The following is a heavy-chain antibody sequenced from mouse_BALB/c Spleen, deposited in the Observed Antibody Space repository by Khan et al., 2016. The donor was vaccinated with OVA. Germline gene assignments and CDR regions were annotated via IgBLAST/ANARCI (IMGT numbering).Heavy chain of an antibody. CDR3: VREGAYYRSSWFAY. CDR1: GYSFTDYF. V-gene: IGHV1-37*01. CDR2: INPYNGYT. J-gene: IGHJ3*01. Sequence: VQLKQSGPELVKPGASVKISCKASGYSFTDYFMNWVKQSHGKSLEWIGRINPYNGYTFYNQKFKDKATLTVDKSSSTAHMELLSLTSEDSAVYYCVREGAYYRSSWFAYWGQGTPVTVSA. D-gene: IGHD2-14*01.